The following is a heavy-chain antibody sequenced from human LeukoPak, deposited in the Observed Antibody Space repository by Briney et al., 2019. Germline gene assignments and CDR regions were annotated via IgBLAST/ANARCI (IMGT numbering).Heavy chain of an antibody. CDR3: ARDDYRMSWRVTIFPAFDP. CDR1: GYMFTNYG. Sequence: GASVKVSCKASGYMFTNYGISWVRQAPGQGLEWMGWISGYSGDTNYAQKFQGRVTVTTDTSTSTAFMELRSLRSDDTAMYYCARDDYRMSWRVTIFPAFDPWGQGTLVTVSS. V-gene: IGHV1-18*01. J-gene: IGHJ5*02. CDR2: ISGYSGDT. D-gene: IGHD3-3*01.